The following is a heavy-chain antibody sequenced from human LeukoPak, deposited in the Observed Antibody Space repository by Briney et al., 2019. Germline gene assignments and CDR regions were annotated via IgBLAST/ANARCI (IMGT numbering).Heavy chain of an antibody. V-gene: IGHV4-4*02. J-gene: IGHJ5*02. Sequence: PSETLSLTFAVSGGSISSSNWWSWVRQPPGKGLEWIGEIYHGGSPKYNPSLKSRVTISVDKSKNQFSLKLSSVTAADTAVYYCARNVGWFDPWGQGTLVTVSS. CDR1: GGSISSSNW. CDR3: ARNVGWFDP. CDR2: IYHGGSP.